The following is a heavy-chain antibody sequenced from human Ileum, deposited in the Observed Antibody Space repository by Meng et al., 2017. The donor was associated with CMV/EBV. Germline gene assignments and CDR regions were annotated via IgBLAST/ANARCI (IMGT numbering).Heavy chain of an antibody. V-gene: IGHV1-69*06. D-gene: IGHD2-15*01. Sequence: QVKLVQSGAEGKKPGPSVKVSCKASGSTFSSNDICWVRQAPGQGLEWMGGIDPNSGGAKYAQKFQGRVTITADTSTSTAYMELSSLRSEDTAVYYCARDRGSGRGRFYYWGQGTLVTVSS. J-gene: IGHJ4*02. CDR1: GSTFSSND. CDR2: IDPNSGGA. CDR3: ARDRGSGRGRFYY.